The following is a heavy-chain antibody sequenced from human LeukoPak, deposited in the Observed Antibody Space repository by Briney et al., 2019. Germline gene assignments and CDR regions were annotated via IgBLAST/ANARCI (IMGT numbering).Heavy chain of an antibody. D-gene: IGHD6-19*01. J-gene: IGHJ3*02. CDR2: IYPGDSDT. CDR1: GYSFTSYW. CDR3: ARLGGYSSGWYGTSRAAFDI. V-gene: IGHV5-51*01. Sequence: GESLKISCKGSGYSFTSYWIGWVRQMPGKGLEWMGIIYPGDSDTRYSPSFQGQVTISADKSISTAYLQWSSLKASDTAMYYCARLGGYSSGWYGTSRAAFDIWGQGTMVTVSS.